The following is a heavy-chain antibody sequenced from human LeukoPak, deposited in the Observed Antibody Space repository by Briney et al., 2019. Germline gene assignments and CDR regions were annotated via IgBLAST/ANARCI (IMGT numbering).Heavy chain of an antibody. CDR1: GFTVSSGY. D-gene: IGHD1-26*01. V-gene: IGHV3-53*01. Sequence: PGASLRLSCAASGFTVSSGYMSWVRQAPGKGLEWVSFIYSGGSTYYADSVRGRFTISRDNSKNTLYLQMNSLRAEDTAVYYCARLGGSYYFAYWGQGTLVTVSS. CDR2: IYSGGST. CDR3: ARLGGSYYFAY. J-gene: IGHJ4*02.